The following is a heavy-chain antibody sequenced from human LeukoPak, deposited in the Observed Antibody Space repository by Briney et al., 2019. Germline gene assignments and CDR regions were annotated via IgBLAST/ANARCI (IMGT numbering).Heavy chain of an antibody. CDR3: ARAGSGMATTR. D-gene: IGHD3-10*01. CDR1: GFTFSSHW. CDR2: IKQDGSEK. J-gene: IGHJ4*02. Sequence: GGSLRLSCAASGFTFSSHWMTWVRQAPGKGLEWVAIIKQDGSEKYYVDSVKGRFTISRDNAKNSLYLQMNNLRAGDTAVYYCARAGSGMATTRWGQGTLVTVSS. V-gene: IGHV3-7*01.